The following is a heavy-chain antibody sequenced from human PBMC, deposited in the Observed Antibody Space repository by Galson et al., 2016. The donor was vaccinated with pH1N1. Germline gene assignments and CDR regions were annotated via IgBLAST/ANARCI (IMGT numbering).Heavy chain of an antibody. CDR2: KSYVESNK. CDR1: GFTFSHYA. V-gene: IGHV3-30-3*01. D-gene: IGHD4-17*01. J-gene: IGHJ2*01. Sequence: SLRLSCAASGFTFSHYAMHWVRQAPGKGLEWVAVKSYVESNKDYADSVRGRFTVSRDNSKNTLYLQMNSLRAEDTALYYCARDHVYGDYFERFFDLWGRGTLVTVSS. CDR3: ARDHVYGDYFERFFDL.